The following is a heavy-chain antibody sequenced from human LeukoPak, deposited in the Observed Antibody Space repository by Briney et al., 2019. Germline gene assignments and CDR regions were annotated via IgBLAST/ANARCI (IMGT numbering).Heavy chain of an antibody. Sequence: GESLKISCKGSGYNFTNYWIGWVRQMPGKGLGWMGIIYPGDSDTRDSPSFQGQITISADKSISTAFLQWSSLKASDTAMYYCARRNYYGSGSSYSHFDYWGQGTLVTVSS. CDR1: GYNFTNYW. CDR2: IYPGDSDT. D-gene: IGHD3-10*01. V-gene: IGHV5-51*01. CDR3: ARRNYYGSGSSYSHFDY. J-gene: IGHJ4*02.